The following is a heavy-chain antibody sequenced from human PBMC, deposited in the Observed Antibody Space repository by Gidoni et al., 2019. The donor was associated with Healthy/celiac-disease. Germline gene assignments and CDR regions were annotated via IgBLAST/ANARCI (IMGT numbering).Heavy chain of an antibody. CDR2: IYPGASDT. J-gene: IGHJ3*02. V-gene: IGHV5-51*01. D-gene: IGHD3-22*01. CDR1: GYSFTSSW. Sequence: EVQLVQSGAEVKKPGESLKNSCKGSGYSFTSSWSGWVRQMPGKGLEWMGIIYPGASDTTYIPSFQGQVTISADKSICTAYLQWSSLKSSDTAMYYCAGGGAYDSSGYPLGAFDIWGQGTMVTVSS. CDR3: AGGGAYDSSGYPLGAFDI.